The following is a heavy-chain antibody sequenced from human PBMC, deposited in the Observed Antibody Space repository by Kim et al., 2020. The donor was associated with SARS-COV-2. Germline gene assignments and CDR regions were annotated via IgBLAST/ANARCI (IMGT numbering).Heavy chain of an antibody. CDR1: GFTFDDYP. V-gene: IGHV3-9*01. D-gene: IGHD6-19*01. Sequence: GGSLRLSCAACGFTFDDYPMEWVRQAPGKGLEWVAGITWNSGSIGYSDSVKGRFAISRDNAKNSLYLQMNSLRTEDTALYYCAGWSYYGMDVWGQGTTVTVSS. CDR2: ITWNSGSI. CDR3: AGWSYYGMDV. J-gene: IGHJ6*02.